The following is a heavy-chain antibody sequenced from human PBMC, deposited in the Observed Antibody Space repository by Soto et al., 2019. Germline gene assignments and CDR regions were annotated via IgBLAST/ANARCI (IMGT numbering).Heavy chain of an antibody. V-gene: IGHV3-33*01. J-gene: IGHJ6*02. CDR2: IWYDGSNK. D-gene: IGHD2-21*02. CDR1: GFTFSSYG. CDR3: ARVRSGGNSVYYGMDV. Sequence: QVQLVESGGGVVQPGRSLRLSCAASGFTFSSYGMHWVRQAPGKGLEWVAVIWYDGSNKYYADSVKGRFTISRDNSKNTLYLQMNSLRADDTAVYYCARVRSGGNSVYYGMDVWGQGTTVTVSS.